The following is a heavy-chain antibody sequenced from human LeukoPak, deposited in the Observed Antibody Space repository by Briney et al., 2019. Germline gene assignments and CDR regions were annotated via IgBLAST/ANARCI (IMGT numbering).Heavy chain of an antibody. D-gene: IGHD6-6*01. CDR1: GGSISSSSYY. V-gene: IGHV4-39*01. Sequence: SETLSLTCTVSGGSISSSSYYWGWLRQPPGKGLEWLGSIYYSGGTYYNPSLKSRVTISVDTSKNQFSLKLSPVTAADTAVYYCARCKKYSSSSPPHWGQGTLVTVSS. CDR2: IYYSGGT. J-gene: IGHJ4*02. CDR3: ARCKKYSSSSPPH.